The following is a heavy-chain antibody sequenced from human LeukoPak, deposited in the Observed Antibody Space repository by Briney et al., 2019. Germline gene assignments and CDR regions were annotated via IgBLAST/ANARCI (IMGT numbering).Heavy chain of an antibody. CDR2: ISGSGGST. Sequence: GGSLRLSCAASGFTFSSYAMSWVRQAPGKGLEWVSAISGSGGSTYYADSVKGRFTISRDNSKNTLYLQMNSPRAEDTAVYYCAKDRGFLEWLPYWGQGTLVTVSS. CDR3: AKDRGFLEWLPY. J-gene: IGHJ4*02. D-gene: IGHD3-3*01. CDR1: GFTFSSYA. V-gene: IGHV3-23*01.